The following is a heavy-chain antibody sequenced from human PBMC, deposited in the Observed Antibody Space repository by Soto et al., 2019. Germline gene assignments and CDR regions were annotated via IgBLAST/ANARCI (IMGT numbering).Heavy chain of an antibody. Sequence: GGSLRLSCVGSGFTFEGYSMIWVRQAPGKGLEWVSYISTSGETVFYADSVKGRFTISRDNAKNSVFLQMNSLRDDDTAVYFCARQLRDFDYWGQGTLVTVSS. CDR2: ISTSGETV. J-gene: IGHJ4*02. CDR1: GFTFEGYS. CDR3: ARQLRDFDY. D-gene: IGHD3-3*01. V-gene: IGHV3-48*02.